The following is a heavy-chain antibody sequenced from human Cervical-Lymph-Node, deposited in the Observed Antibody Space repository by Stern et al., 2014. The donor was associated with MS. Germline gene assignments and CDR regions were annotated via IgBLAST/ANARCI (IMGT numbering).Heavy chain of an antibody. Sequence: QVQLVQSGGGVVQPGTSLRLSCAASGFTFSSYGMHWVRQAPGKGLEWVALAWYDGSTAYYTNSVKGRFTISRENSKNTLSLQMNSLTAEDTAVYYCARGHIPYAYNYLFDYWGQGTLVTVSS. CDR1: GFTFSSYG. V-gene: IGHV3-33*01. CDR2: AWYDGSTA. J-gene: IGHJ4*02. D-gene: IGHD5-24*01. CDR3: ARGHIPYAYNYLFDY.